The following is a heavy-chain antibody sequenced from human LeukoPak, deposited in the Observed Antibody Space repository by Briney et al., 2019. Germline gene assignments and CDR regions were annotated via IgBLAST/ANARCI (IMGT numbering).Heavy chain of an antibody. D-gene: IGHD2-2*01. Sequence: ASVKVSCKASVYTFTNFYIHWVRQAPGQRLEWMGWMNPNSGDTSYAREFQDRVTMTRDTSLSPAYMELSRLRSDDTAVYFCARRPINCIITNCYVDYWGQGTLVTVSS. V-gene: IGHV1-2*02. J-gene: IGHJ4*02. CDR2: MNPNSGDT. CDR1: VYTFTNFY. CDR3: ARRPINCIITNCYVDY.